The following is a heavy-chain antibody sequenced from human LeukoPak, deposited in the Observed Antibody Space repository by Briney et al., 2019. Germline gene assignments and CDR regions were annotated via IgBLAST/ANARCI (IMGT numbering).Heavy chain of an antibody. CDR2: ISYSGENA. D-gene: IGHD6-6*01. Sequence: PGGSLRLSCAASGFMFRDSAMTWVRHAPGKGLEWVALISYSGENAYYADSVKGRFTIFRDNSENTLSLQMNSLRAEDTAVYYCARGRYSSSYDFDYWGQGTLVTVSS. V-gene: IGHV3-23*01. J-gene: IGHJ4*02. CDR1: GFMFRDSA. CDR3: ARGRYSSSYDFDY.